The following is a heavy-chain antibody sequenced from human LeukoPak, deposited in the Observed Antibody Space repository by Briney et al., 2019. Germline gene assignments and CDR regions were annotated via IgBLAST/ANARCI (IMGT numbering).Heavy chain of an antibody. D-gene: IGHD2-2*01. CDR1: GGSISSYY. J-gene: IGHJ5*02. CDR2: TYYSGST. V-gene: IGHV4-59*01. CDR3: ARTTEDCSSTSCYQYWVDP. Sequence: PSETLSLTCTVSGGSISSYYWSWIRQPPGKGLEWIGYTYYSGSTSYNPSLKSRVTMSVDTSKKQISLKVRSVTAADTAVYYCARTTEDCSSTSCYQYWVDPWGQGTLVTVSS.